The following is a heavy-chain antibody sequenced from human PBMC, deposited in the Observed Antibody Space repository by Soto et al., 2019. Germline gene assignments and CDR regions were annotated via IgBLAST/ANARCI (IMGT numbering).Heavy chain of an antibody. CDR2: IYYSGST. CDR1: GGSVSSYY. V-gene: IGHV4-59*02. D-gene: IGHD3-3*01. J-gene: IGHJ6*02. CDR3: ARDRKHGTSDFWGGPSAKVLYGMNV. Sequence: TLSLTCTVSGGSVSSYYWSWIRQPPGKGLEWIGYIYYSGSTNYNPSLKSRATISVDTSKNQFSLKLSSVTAADTAVYYCARDRKHGTSDFWGGPSAKVLYGMNVWGQGTTVTVSS.